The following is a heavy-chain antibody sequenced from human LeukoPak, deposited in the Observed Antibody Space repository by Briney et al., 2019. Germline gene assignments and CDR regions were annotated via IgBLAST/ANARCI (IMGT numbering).Heavy chain of an antibody. Sequence: ASVKVSCKASGYTFTGYYMHWVRQAPGQGLEWMGWINPNSGGTNYAQKFQGRVTMTRDTSISTAYMELSRLRSDDTAVHYCARAVDTAMATGYWGQGTLVTVSS. J-gene: IGHJ4*02. D-gene: IGHD5-18*01. CDR2: INPNSGGT. CDR1: GYTFTGYY. CDR3: ARAVDTAMATGY. V-gene: IGHV1-2*02.